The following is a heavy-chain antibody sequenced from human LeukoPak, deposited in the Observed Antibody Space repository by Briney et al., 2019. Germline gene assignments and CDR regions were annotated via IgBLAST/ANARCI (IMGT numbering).Heavy chain of an antibody. J-gene: IGHJ4*02. Sequence: PSETLSLTCIVSGGSISGYYWSWIRQPPGKGLEWIGYIYYSGRTYYNPSLKSRVTISVDTSKNQCSLKLSSVTAADTAVYYCARHSRDGYIDFDNWGQGTLVTVSS. CDR1: GGSISGYY. CDR3: ARHSRDGYIDFDN. V-gene: IGHV4-59*08. CDR2: IYYSGRT. D-gene: IGHD5-24*01.